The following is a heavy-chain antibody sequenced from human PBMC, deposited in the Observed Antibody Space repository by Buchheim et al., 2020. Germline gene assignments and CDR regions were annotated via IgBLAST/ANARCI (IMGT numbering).Heavy chain of an antibody. CDR1: GFTFSTYW. CDR2: INTDGSTR. D-gene: IGHD2-15*01. V-gene: IGHV3-74*01. CDR3: VRDRGWTAFDY. J-gene: IGHJ4*02. Sequence: EVQLVESGGGLVQPGGSLRLSCGASGFTFSTYWMQWVRHIPGKGLERVSYINTDGSTRGYADSVKGRFAISRDNANNILYLHMTSLRVEDTATYYCVRDRGWTAFDYWGQG.